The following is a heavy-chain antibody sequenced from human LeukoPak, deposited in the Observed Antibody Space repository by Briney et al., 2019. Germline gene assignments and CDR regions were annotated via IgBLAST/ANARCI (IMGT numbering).Heavy chain of an antibody. CDR1: GGSIGSGGYY. CDR3: ARDRVTTVTRYYYYGMDV. Sequence: SETLSLTCTVSGGSIGSGGYYWSWIRQHPGKGLEWIGYIYYSGSTYYNPSLKSRVTISVDTSNNQSSMKLSSVTAADTAVYYWARDRVTTVTRYYYYGMDVWGKGTTVTVSS. J-gene: IGHJ6*04. CDR2: IYYSGST. D-gene: IGHD4-17*01. V-gene: IGHV4-31*03.